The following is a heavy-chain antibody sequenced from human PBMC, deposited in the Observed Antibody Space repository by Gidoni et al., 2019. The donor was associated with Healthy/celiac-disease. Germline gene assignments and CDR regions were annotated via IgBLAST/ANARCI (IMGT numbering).Heavy chain of an antibody. CDR2: SNHSGST. CDR1: GGSFSGYY. V-gene: IGHV4-34*01. D-gene: IGHD4-17*01. J-gene: IGHJ6*02. CDR3: ARGIDYGDYYYYYYGMDV. Sequence: QVQLQQWGAGLLQPSETLSLTCAVYGGSFSGYYWSWIRQPPGKGLEWIGESNHSGSTNYNPSLKSRVTISVDTSKNQFSLKRSSVTAADTAVYYCARGIDYGDYYYYYYGMDVWGQGTTVTVSS.